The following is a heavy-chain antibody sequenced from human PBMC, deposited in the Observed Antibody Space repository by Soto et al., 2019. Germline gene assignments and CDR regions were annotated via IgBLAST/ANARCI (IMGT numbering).Heavy chain of an antibody. J-gene: IGHJ6*03. CDR1: GFTFSSYG. CDR2: ISYDGSNK. CDR3: AKDTTSLYCSGGSCYPTRDYYMDV. V-gene: IGHV3-30*18. Sequence: QVQLVESGGGVVQPGRSLRLSCAASGFTFSSYGMHWVRQAPGKGLEWVAVISYDGSNKYYADSVKGRFTISRDNSKNTLYLQMNRLRAEDTAVYYCAKDTTSLYCSGGSCYPTRDYYMDVWGKGTTVTVSS. D-gene: IGHD2-15*01.